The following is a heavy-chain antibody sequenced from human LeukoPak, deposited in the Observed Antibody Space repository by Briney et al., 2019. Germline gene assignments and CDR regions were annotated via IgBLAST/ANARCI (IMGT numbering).Heavy chain of an antibody. V-gene: IGHV3-9*01. CDR2: ISWNSGSI. CDR1: GFTFDDYA. CDR3: AKVNYHDSSGYFDY. J-gene: IGHJ4*02. Sequence: GRSLRLSCTASGFTFDDYAMHWVRQAPGKGLEWVSGISWNSGSIGYADSVKGRFTISRDNAKNSLYLQMNSPRAEDTALYYCAKVNYHDSSGYFDYWGQGTLVTVSP. D-gene: IGHD3-22*01.